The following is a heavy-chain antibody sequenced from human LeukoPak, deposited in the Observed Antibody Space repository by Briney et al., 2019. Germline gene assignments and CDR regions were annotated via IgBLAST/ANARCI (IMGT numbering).Heavy chain of an antibody. V-gene: IGHV1-46*01. CDR1: GHTFTTYY. CDR2: INPSGGST. J-gene: IGHJ3*02. CDR3: ACLPYAFDI. Sequence: GASVKVSCKASGHTFTTYYIHWVRQAPGQGLEWMALINPSGGSTHYAQKFQGRVTVTRDTSTSTVYMELTSLRSEDTAVYYCACLPYAFDIWGQGTMVTVSS.